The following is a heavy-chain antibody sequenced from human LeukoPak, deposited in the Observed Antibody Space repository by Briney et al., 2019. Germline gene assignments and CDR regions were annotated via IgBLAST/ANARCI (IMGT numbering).Heavy chain of an antibody. D-gene: IGHD3-22*01. CDR3: ARGPMGYYDSTGYDN. Sequence: GGSLRLSCAASGSSFSSYWMSWVRQAPGKGLEWVANIKQDGSEKYYVVSVKGRFTISRDNAKNSLYLQMNSLRAEDTAVYYCARGPMGYYDSTGYDNWGQGTLVTVST. CDR1: GSSFSSYW. V-gene: IGHV3-7*01. J-gene: IGHJ4*02. CDR2: IKQDGSEK.